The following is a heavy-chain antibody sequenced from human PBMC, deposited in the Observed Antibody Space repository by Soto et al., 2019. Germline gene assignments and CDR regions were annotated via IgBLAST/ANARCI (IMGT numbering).Heavy chain of an antibody. CDR2: IYPGDSDT. CDR3: ARQTIAVANYYYYGMDV. J-gene: IGHJ6*02. D-gene: IGHD6-19*01. CDR1: GYSFTSYW. V-gene: IGHV5-51*01. Sequence: GESLKSSGKGSGYSFTSYWIGWVRQMPGKGLEWMGIIYPGDSDTRYSPSFQGQVTISADKSISTAYLQWSSLKASDTAMYYCARQTIAVANYYYYGMDVWGQGTTVTVSS.